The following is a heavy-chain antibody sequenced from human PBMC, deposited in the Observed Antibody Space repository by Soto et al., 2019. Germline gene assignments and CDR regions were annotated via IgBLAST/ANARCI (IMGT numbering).Heavy chain of an antibody. Sequence: EVQLVESGGGLVKPGGTLRVSCAASGITFSNVWMSWVRQAPGKGLEWVGRIKSKTDSGKTDYGATVRGRFTISRDDSKNTLYLQMNSLKTEDTAVYDCTTGRFSSSLYFDSWGQGTLVTVCS. J-gene: IGHJ4*02. CDR3: TTGRFSSSLYFDS. CDR1: GITFSNVW. V-gene: IGHV3-15*01. CDR2: IKSKTDSGKT. D-gene: IGHD6-6*01.